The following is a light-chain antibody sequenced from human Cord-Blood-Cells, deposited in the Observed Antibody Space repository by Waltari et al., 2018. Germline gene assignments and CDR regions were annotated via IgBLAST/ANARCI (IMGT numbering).Light chain of an antibody. Sequence: EIVLTQSPVTLSLSPGERATLSCRASQSVSSSYLAWYQQKPGQAPRLLIYGDSSRATGIPDGFSGSGSGTDFTLTINRLEPEDFAVYYCQQYCSSPYTFGQGTKLEIK. V-gene: IGKV3-20*01. CDR1: QSVSSSY. J-gene: IGKJ2*01. CDR3: QQYCSSPYT. CDR2: GDS.